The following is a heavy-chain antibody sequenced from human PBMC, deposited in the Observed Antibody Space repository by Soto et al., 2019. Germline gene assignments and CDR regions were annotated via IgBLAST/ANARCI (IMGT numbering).Heavy chain of an antibody. CDR2: IYYSGST. J-gene: IGHJ5*02. V-gene: IGHV4-39*01. D-gene: IGHD3-10*01. CDR1: GGSISSSSYY. Sequence: PSETLSLTCTVSGGSISSSSYYWGWIRQPPGKGLEWIGSIYYSGSTNYNPSLKSRATISVDLSKNQVFLRLTSVTAADTAVYYCARQTYWYESGIYHNDFDPWGQGTLGTVSS. CDR3: ARQTYWYESGIYHNDFDP.